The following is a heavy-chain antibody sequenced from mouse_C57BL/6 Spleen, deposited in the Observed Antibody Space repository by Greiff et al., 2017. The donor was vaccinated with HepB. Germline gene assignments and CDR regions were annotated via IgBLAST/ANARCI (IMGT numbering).Heavy chain of an antibody. CDR3: ARCDYDGLPDYARDY. D-gene: IGHD2-4*01. V-gene: IGHV1-72*01. J-gene: IGHJ4*01. Sequence: VQLQQPGAELVKPGASVQLSCKASGYTFPSYWMHWVKQRPGRGLEWLGRIDPNRGGTKYNEKFKSKATLTVDNPSSTAYMQLSSLTSEDSAVYYCARCDYDGLPDYARDYWGQGTSVTVSS. CDR1: GYTFPSYW. CDR2: IDPNRGGT.